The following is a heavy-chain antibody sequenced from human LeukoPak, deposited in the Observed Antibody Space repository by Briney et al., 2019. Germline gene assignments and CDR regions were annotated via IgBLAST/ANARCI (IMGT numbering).Heavy chain of an antibody. CDR3: AKDGTPRIVVVPAAIDY. V-gene: IGHV3-30*18. CDR2: ISYDGSNK. CDR1: GFTFSSYG. D-gene: IGHD2-2*02. J-gene: IGHJ4*02. Sequence: GRSLRLSCAASGFTFSSYGMHWVRQAPGKGLGWVAVISYDGSNKYYADSVKGRFTISRDNSKNTLYLQMSSLRAEDTAVYYCAKDGTPRIVVVPAAIDYWGQGTLVTVSS.